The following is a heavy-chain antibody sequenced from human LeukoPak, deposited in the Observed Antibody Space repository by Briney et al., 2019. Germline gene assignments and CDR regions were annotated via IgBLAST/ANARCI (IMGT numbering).Heavy chain of an antibody. Sequence: SETLSLTCTVSGGSISSGGYYWSWIRQPPGKGLEWIGYIYHSGSTYYNPSLKSRVTISVDKSKNQFSLKLSSVTAADTAVYYCARDGSEVGEIDYWGQGTLVTVSS. J-gene: IGHJ4*02. CDR3: ARDGSEVGEIDY. V-gene: IGHV4-30-2*01. CDR1: GGSISSGGYY. CDR2: IYHSGST. D-gene: IGHD3-16*01.